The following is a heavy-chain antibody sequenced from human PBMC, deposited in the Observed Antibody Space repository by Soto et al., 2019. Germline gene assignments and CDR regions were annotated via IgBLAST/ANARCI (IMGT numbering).Heavy chain of an antibody. V-gene: IGHV4-59*01. Sequence: SETLSLTCTVSGGSISSYYWSWIRQPPGKGLEWIGYMYKSESTNYNPSLQSRVTISVDTSRNQFSLKLSFVTAADTAVYYCAREDFYHGMDVWGQGTTVTVS. CDR3: AREDFYHGMDV. J-gene: IGHJ6*02. D-gene: IGHD3-3*01. CDR2: MYKSEST. CDR1: GGSISSYY.